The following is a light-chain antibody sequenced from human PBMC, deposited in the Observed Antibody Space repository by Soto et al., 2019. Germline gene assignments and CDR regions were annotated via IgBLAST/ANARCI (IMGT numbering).Light chain of an antibody. CDR2: DVN. J-gene: IGLJ3*02. V-gene: IGLV2-18*02. Sequence: QSVLTQPPSVSGSPGQSVTISCTGTSSDVGTYNRVSWYQQPPGTAPRLIIYDVNNRPSGVPDRFSGSKSGNTASLTISGLQAEDEADYYCSSYTSSSTMLVFGGGTKLTVL. CDR3: SSYTSSSTMLV. CDR1: SSDVGTYNR.